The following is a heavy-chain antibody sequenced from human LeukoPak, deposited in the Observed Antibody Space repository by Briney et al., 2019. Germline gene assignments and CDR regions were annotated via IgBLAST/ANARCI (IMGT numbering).Heavy chain of an antibody. CDR2: ISYDGSNK. J-gene: IGHJ6*03. Sequence: GGSLRLSCAASGFTFSSYAMHWVRQAPGKGLEWVAVISYDGSNKYYADSVKGRFTISRDNSKNTLYLQMNSLRAEDTAVYYCARDGDIVVVPAAHYYYYYYMDVWGKGTTVTASS. CDR1: GFTFSSYA. D-gene: IGHD2-2*01. CDR3: ARDGDIVVVPAAHYYYYYYMDV. V-gene: IGHV3-30*01.